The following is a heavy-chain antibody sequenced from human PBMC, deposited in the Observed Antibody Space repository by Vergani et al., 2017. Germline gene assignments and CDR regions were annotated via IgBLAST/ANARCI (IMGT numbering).Heavy chain of an antibody. V-gene: IGHV4-39*07. CDR1: GGSISSSSYY. CDR2: IYYSGST. CDR3: ARDCTGCSSGGSCYCGGFDY. D-gene: IGHD2-15*01. Sequence: QLQLQESGPGLVKPSETLSLTCTISGGSISSSSYYWGWIRPPPGKGLEWIGSIYYSGSTYYNPSLKSRVTISVDTSTNQFSLKLSSVTTADTAVYCCARDCTGCSSGGSCYCGGFDYWGQGALTTGSS. J-gene: IGHJ4*02.